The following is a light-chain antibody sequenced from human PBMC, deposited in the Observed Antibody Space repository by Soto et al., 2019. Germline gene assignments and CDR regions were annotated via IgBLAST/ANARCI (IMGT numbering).Light chain of an antibody. J-gene: IGKJ1*01. CDR3: QQYVSSPWA. CDR1: QSVGSY. V-gene: IGKV3-20*01. CDR2: GAS. Sequence: EIALTQSPATLSLSPGERATLSCRASQSVGSYLAWYQQKPGQAPRLLIYGASRRATGIPDRFTGSGSGTDFTLTISRLEPEDFAVYYCQQYVSSPWAFGQGTKVEIK.